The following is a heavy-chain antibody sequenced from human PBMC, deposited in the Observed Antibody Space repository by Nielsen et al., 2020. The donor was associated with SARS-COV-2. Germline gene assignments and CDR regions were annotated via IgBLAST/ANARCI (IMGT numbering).Heavy chain of an antibody. CDR2: IYHSWNT. Sequence: SETLSLTCNVSGGSIGSYYWSWIRQPPGKGLEWIGFIYHSWNTNYSPSLKSRVTISADRSKNQFSLRLSSMTAADTAVYYCAREGDCSKGVCYIRGMDVWGKGTTVTVSS. V-gene: IGHV4-59*12. CDR3: AREGDCSKGVCYIRGMDV. CDR1: GGSIGSYY. J-gene: IGHJ6*03. D-gene: IGHD2-8*01.